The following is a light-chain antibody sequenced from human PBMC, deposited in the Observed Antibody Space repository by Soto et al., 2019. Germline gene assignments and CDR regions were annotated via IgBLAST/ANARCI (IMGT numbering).Light chain of an antibody. Sequence: QSVLTQPASASGSPGQSITISCTGTNSDVGSYNLVSWYQHHPGKAPKLMVYEGSRRPSGVSNRFSGSKSGNTASLTISGLQAEDEADYFCCSYAGTSGAHWVFGGGTKLTVL. CDR3: CSYAGTSGAHWV. CDR1: NSDVGSYNL. V-gene: IGLV2-23*01. J-gene: IGLJ3*02. CDR2: EGS.